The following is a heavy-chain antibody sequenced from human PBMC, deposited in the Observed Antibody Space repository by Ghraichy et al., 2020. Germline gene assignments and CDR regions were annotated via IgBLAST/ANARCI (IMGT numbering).Heavy chain of an antibody. V-gene: IGHV3-23*01. J-gene: IGHJ5*02. CDR2: ISGSAGST. Sequence: GGSLRLSCAASGFTFASYAMSWVRPAPGKGLEWVSAISGSAGSTYYADSVKGRFTISRDNSKNTLYLQMNSLRAEDTAIYYCATGGSITGTTGNWFDPWGQGTLVTVSS. CDR1: GFTFASYA. D-gene: IGHD1-7*01. CDR3: ATGGSITGTTGNWFDP.